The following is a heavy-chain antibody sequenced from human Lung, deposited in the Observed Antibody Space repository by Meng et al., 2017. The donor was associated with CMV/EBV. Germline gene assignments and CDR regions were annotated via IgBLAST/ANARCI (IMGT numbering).Heavy chain of an antibody. Sequence: SISSGGYYWSWIRQHPGKGLEWIGYIYYSGSTYYNPSLKSRVTISVDTSKNQFSLKLSSVTAADTAVYYCARSYSSGWSRGGTFDYWGQGTLVTVSS. D-gene: IGHD6-19*01. CDR1: SISSGGYY. V-gene: IGHV4-31*02. CDR2: IYYSGST. J-gene: IGHJ4*02. CDR3: ARSYSSGWSRGGTFDY.